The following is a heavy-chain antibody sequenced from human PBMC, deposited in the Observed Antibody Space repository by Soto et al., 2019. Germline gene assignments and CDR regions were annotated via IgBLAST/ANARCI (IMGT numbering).Heavy chain of an antibody. Sequence: SETLSLTCAVYGGSFSGYYWSWIRQPPGKGLEWIGEINHSGSTNYNPSLKSRVTISVDTSKNQFSLKLSSVTAADTAVYYCARMGRDYDILGRPRDAFDIWGQGTMVTVSS. CDR2: INHSGST. CDR1: GGSFSGYY. J-gene: IGHJ3*02. D-gene: IGHD5-12*01. CDR3: ARMGRDYDILGRPRDAFDI. V-gene: IGHV4-34*01.